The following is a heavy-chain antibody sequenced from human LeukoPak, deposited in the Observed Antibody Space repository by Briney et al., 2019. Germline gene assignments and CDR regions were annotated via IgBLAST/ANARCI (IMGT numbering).Heavy chain of an antibody. V-gene: IGHV3-33*01. D-gene: IGHD3-3*01. J-gene: IGHJ4*02. CDR3: ARGASRSGYYTEYFDY. CDR1: GFTFSTYG. Sequence: PGGSLRLSCAASGFTFSTYGMHWVRQAPGEGLEWVAVIWFGGSHKYYADSVKDRFTISRDNSKNTLYLQMNSLRAEDTAVYFCARGASRSGYYTEYFDYWGQGTLVTVSS. CDR2: IWFGGSHK.